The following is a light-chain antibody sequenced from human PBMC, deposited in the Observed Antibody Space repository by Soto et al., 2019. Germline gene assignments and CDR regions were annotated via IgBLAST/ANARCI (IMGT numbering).Light chain of an antibody. CDR2: DAS. J-gene: IGKJ4*01. CDR3: QQRSDWPST. V-gene: IGKV3-11*01. CDR1: QSVGSY. Sequence: EIVLTQSPATLSLSPGDRATLSCRASQSVGSYLGWYQQRPGQAPRLLIYDASNRATGIPARFSGSGSGTDFTLTISGLELDDFAVYYCQQRSDWPSTFGGGTKVEIK.